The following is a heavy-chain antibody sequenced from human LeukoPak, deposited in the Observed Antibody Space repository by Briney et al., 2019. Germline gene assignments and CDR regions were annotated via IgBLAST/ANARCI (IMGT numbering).Heavy chain of an antibody. Sequence: SETLSLTCTVSGRSLSSYYWSWIRQPPGKGLEWIGYIYYSGSTNYNPSLKSRVTISVDTSKNQFSLKLSSVTAADTAVYYCARAPYYYYMDVWGKGTTVTVSS. CDR3: ARAPYYYYMDV. J-gene: IGHJ6*03. CDR1: GRSLSSYY. CDR2: IYYSGST. V-gene: IGHV4-59*01.